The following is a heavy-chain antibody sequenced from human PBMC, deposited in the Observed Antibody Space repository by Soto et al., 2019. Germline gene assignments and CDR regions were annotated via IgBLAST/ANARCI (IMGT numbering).Heavy chain of an antibody. CDR1: GGSISSYY. CDR3: AAHSGSTYGPLDY. D-gene: IGHD3-10*01. J-gene: IGHJ4*02. Sequence: SETLSLTCTVSGGSISSYYWSWIRQPPGKGLEWIGYIYYSGSTNYNPSLKSRVTISVDTSKNQFSLKLSSVTAADTAVYYCAAHSGSTYGPLDYWGQGTQVTVSS. V-gene: IGHV4-59*08. CDR2: IYYSGST.